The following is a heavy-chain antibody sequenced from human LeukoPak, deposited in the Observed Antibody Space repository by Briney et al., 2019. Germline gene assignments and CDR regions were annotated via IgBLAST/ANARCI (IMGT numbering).Heavy chain of an antibody. D-gene: IGHD3-22*01. V-gene: IGHV3-20*04. J-gene: IGHJ3*02. CDR1: GFTFDDYG. CDR2: INWNGGST. CDR3: ARRGDYYDSSGYESKKTSPKDAFDI. Sequence: PGGSLRLSCAASGFTFDDYGMSWVRQAPGKGLEWVSGINWNGGSTGYADSVKGRFTISRDNAKNSLYLQMNSLRAEDTALYYCARRGDYYDSSGYESKKTSPKDAFDIWGQGTMVTVSS.